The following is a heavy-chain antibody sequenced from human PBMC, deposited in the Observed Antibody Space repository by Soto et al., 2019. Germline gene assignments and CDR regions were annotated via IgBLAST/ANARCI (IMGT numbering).Heavy chain of an antibody. J-gene: IGHJ6*02. Sequence: QVTLKESGPALVKPTETLTLTCTVSGFSLTTGKMGVSWIRQPPGKALEWLAHIFSDNERSYSTSLQGRLTTPKDTSGSQVFLSMTNVDPVDTATYYCARMKVDSYQFYYAMDVWDQGTTVTVSS. V-gene: IGHV2-26*01. CDR3: ARMKVDSYQFYYAMDV. D-gene: IGHD3-9*01. CDR1: GFSLTTGKMG. CDR2: IFSDNER.